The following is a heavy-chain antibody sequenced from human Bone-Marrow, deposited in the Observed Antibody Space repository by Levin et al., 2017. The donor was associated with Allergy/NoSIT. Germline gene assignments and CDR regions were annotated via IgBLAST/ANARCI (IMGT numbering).Heavy chain of an antibody. CDR2: IYYSGTT. D-gene: IGHD2-15*01. V-gene: IGHV4-39*01. Sequence: PSETLSLTCTVSGGSISSSRYSWGWVRQPPGKGLEWVASIYYSGTTSYNPSLKSRVTISVDASQNHFSLKLSSLTAADPAVLYCARHPRDPCSGDSCYSGAWYFDLWGRGTLVTVSS. J-gene: IGHJ2*01. CDR3: ARHPRDPCSGDSCYSGAWYFDL. CDR1: GGSISSSRYS.